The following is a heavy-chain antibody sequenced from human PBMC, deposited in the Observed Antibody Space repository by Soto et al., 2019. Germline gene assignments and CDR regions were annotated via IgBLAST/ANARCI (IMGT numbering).Heavy chain of an antibody. V-gene: IGHV4-59*01. CDR2: IYYSGST. CDR3: ARAYYDFWSGYTPPKSYYYYMDV. D-gene: IGHD3-3*01. CDR1: VGSISSYY. Sequence: PSETLSLTCTVSVGSISSYYWSWIRQPPGKGLEWIGYIYYSGSTNYNPSLKSRVTISVDTSKNQFSLKLSSVTAADTAVYYCARAYYDFWSGYTPPKSYYYYMDVWGKGTTVTVSS. J-gene: IGHJ6*03.